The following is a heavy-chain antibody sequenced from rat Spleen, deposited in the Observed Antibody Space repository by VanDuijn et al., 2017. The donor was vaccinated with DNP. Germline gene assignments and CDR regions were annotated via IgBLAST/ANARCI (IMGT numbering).Heavy chain of an antibody. D-gene: IGHD5-1*01. CDR1: GFTFSSFP. CDR2: ISTSGGST. Sequence: EVQLVESGGGLVQPGRSMKLSCAASGFTFSSFPMAWVRQAPTKGLEWVATISTSGGSTYYRDSVKGRFTISRDNAKSTLYLQMNSLSSEDTATYYCTRETGDWGQGVMVTVSS. CDR3: TRETGD. V-gene: IGHV5-46*01. J-gene: IGHJ2*01.